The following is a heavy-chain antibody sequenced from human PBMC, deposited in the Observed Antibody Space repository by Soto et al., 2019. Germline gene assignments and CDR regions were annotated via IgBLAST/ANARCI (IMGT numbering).Heavy chain of an antibody. V-gene: IGHV2-5*02. CDR1: GFSLITSGVG. D-gene: IGHD1-26*01. J-gene: IGHJ4*02. CDR3: ANTAATGAYWESFDF. CDR2: MYWGDDK. Sequence: QITLKESGPTLVRPTQTLTLTCTFSGFSLITSGVGVGWIRQPPGKALEWLALMYWGDDKRYSPSLKSRLTIPEDNSKNQVVLTMTNMDTVDTATYYCANTAATGAYWESFDFWGKGTLVTVSS.